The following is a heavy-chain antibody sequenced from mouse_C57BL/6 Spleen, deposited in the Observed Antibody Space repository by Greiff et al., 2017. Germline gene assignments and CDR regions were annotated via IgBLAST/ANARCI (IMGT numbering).Heavy chain of an antibody. Sequence: QVQLKQSGPELVKPGASVKISCKASGYAFSSSWMNWVKQRPGKGLEWIGRIYPGDGDTNYNGKFKGKATLTADKSSSTAYMQLSSLTSEDSAVYYCARNWDSYWGQGTLVTVSA. J-gene: IGHJ3*01. CDR3: ARNWDSY. CDR2: IYPGDGDT. D-gene: IGHD4-1*01. CDR1: GYAFSSSW. V-gene: IGHV1-82*01.